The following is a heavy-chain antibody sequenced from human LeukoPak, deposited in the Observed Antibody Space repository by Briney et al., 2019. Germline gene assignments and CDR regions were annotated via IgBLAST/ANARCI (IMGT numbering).Heavy chain of an antibody. J-gene: IGHJ5*02. V-gene: IGHV1-18*01. CDR1: GYTFTSYG. D-gene: IGHD2-15*01. CDR2: ISAYNGNT. Sequence: GASVTVSCKASGYTFTSYGISWVRQAPGQGLEWMGWISAYNGNTNYAQKLQGRVTMTTDTSTSTAYMELRSLRSDDTAVYYCARALPGYCSGGSCYSEWFDPWGQGTLVTVSS. CDR3: ARALPGYCSGGSCYSEWFDP.